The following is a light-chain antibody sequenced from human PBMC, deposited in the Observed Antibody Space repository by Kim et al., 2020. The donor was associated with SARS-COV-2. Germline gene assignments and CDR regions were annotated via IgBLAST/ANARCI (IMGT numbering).Light chain of an antibody. Sequence: QSALTQPASVSGSPGQSVTVSCTETSSDGGVLDHVSWYQQQPGKAPKLILFDVTKRPSGVSTRFSGSGSANTASLIISGLQAEDDADYYCGSYTITTTYVFGPGTKVTVL. CDR1: SSDGGVLDH. J-gene: IGLJ1*01. CDR2: DVT. V-gene: IGLV2-14*03. CDR3: GSYTITTTYV.